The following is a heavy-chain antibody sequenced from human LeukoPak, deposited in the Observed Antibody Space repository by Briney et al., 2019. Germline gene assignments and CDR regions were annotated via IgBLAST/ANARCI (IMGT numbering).Heavy chain of an antibody. Sequence: SGGSLRLSCAASGFTFSSYEMNWVRQAPGKGLEWVSYISSSGSTIYYADSVKGRFTISRDNAKNSLYLQMNSLRAEDTAVYYCARDGPGSPYYYGMDVWGQGTTVTVSS. D-gene: IGHD2-15*01. CDR1: GFTFSSYE. J-gene: IGHJ6*02. CDR2: ISSSGSTI. CDR3: ARDGPGSPYYYGMDV. V-gene: IGHV3-48*03.